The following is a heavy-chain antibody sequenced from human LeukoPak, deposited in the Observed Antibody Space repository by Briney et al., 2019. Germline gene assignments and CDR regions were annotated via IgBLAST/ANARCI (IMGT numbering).Heavy chain of an antibody. CDR3: ARGWRVGDFWSGYYLDFDY. J-gene: IGHJ4*02. D-gene: IGHD3-3*01. V-gene: IGHV1-69*04. Sequence: ASVKVSCKASGGTFSSYAISWVRQAPGQGLEWMGRIIPILGIANYAQKFQGRVTITADKSTSTAYMELSSLRSEDTAVYYCARGWRVGDFWSGYYLDFDYWGQGTLVTVSS. CDR2: IIPILGIA. CDR1: GGTFSSYA.